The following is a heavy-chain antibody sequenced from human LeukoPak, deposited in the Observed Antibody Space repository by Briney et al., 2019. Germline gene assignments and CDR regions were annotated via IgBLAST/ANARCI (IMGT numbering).Heavy chain of an antibody. V-gene: IGHV4-4*02. CDR2: MSHSGSTT. CDR1: GASITNGYW. J-gene: IGHJ4*01. Sequence: PSETLSLTCGVSGASITNGYWWSWVRQPPGKGLEFIGEMSHSGSTTNYNPSLKSRVTISLDKSKNQFSLSLNSVTAADTAVYYCARGWVGPISYYFDVWGHGTLVTVSS. CDR3: ARGWVGPISYYFDV. D-gene: IGHD1-26*01.